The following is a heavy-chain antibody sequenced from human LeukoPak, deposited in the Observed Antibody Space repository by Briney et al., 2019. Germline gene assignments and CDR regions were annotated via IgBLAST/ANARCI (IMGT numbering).Heavy chain of an antibody. CDR3: ASDSPYYGMDV. CDR1: EFTFSNYW. J-gene: IGHJ6*02. Sequence: GGSLRLSCAVSEFTFSNYWMHWVRQAPGKGLLWVSRINSDGSATIYADSVRGRFTISRDNAKNTLYLQMSGLRVEDTAVYHCASDSPYYGMDVWGQGTTVTVSS. V-gene: IGHV3-74*01. CDR2: INSDGSAT.